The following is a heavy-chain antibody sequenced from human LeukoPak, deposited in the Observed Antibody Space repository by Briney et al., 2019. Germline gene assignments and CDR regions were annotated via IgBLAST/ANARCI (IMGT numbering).Heavy chain of an antibody. CDR1: GGSFSGYY. CDR2: INHSGST. D-gene: IGHD6-13*01. CDR3: ARGTESIGSSWYGY. V-gene: IGHV4-34*01. J-gene: IGHJ4*02. Sequence: SETLSLTCAVYGGSFSGYYWSSIRQPPGKGLEWIGEINHSGSTNYNPSLKSRVTISVDTSKNQFSLKLSSVTAADTAVYYCARGTESIGSSWYGYWGQGTLVTVSS.